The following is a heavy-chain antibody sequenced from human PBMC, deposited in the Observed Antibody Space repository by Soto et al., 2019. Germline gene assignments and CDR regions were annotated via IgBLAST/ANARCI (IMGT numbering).Heavy chain of an antibody. D-gene: IGHD3-9*01. CDR1: GFTFSSYA. Sequence: EVQLVESGGGLVQPGGSLRLSCAASGFTFSSYAMHWVRQPTGKGLEWVSAIGTAGDTYYAGSAKGRFTISRENAKRSLYLQMNSLRAVDTSVYYCVRLVRDGSFDYWGQGTLVTVSS. CDR2: IGTAGDT. CDR3: VRLVRDGSFDY. J-gene: IGHJ4*02. V-gene: IGHV3-13*04.